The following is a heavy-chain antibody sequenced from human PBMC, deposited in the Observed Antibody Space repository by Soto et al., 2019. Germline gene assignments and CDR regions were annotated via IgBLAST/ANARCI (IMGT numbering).Heavy chain of an antibody. CDR3: ANPSYSSSWRFFQGFSDY. D-gene: IGHD6-13*01. Sequence: GSLRLSCVASGITFSSYAMSWVRQAPGKGLEWVSAISGSGGSTYYADSVKGRFTISRDNSKNTLYLQMNSLRAEDTAVYYCANPSYSSSWRFFQGFSDYWGQGTLVTVSS. V-gene: IGHV3-23*01. CDR1: GITFSSYA. J-gene: IGHJ4*02. CDR2: ISGSGGST.